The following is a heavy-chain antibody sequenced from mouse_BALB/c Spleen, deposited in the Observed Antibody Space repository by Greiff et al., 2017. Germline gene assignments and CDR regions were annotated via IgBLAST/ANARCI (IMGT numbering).Heavy chain of an antibody. CDR3: ATYGDAMDY. J-gene: IGHJ4*01. D-gene: IGHD1-1*02. CDR2: ISYSGST. Sequence: VQLQESGPGLVKPSQSLSLTCTVTGYSITSDYAWNWIRQFPGNKLEWMCYISYSGSTSYNPSLKSRISITRDTSKNQFFLQLNSVTTEDTATYYCATYGDAMDYWGQGTSVTVSS. CDR1: GYSITSDYA. V-gene: IGHV3-2*02.